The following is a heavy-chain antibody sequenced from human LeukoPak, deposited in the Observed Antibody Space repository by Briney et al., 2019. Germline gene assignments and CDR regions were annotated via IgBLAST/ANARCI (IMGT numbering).Heavy chain of an antibody. J-gene: IGHJ3*02. D-gene: IGHD2-15*01. CDR1: GFTLSSHD. CDR2: IGIAGET. CDR3: ARVAASTSDI. Sequence: GGSLRLSCAASGFTLSSHDMHWVRQATGKGLEWVSGIGIAGETYYAGSVKGRFTISRENGKNSLYLQMNSLRAGDTAVYYCARVAASTSDIWGQGTMVTVSS. V-gene: IGHV3-13*04.